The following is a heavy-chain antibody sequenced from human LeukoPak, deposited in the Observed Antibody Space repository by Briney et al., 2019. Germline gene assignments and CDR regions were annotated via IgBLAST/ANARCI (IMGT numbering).Heavy chain of an antibody. CDR2: INTDGSST. J-gene: IGHJ4*02. CDR1: GFTFSSYW. Sequence: GGSLRLSCAAYGFTFSSYWMHWVRQAPGKGLVWVSRINTDGSSTSYADSVKGRFTISRDNAKNTLYLQMNRLRAEDTAVYYCARDPDYYDSSGYYYDYWGQGTLVTVSS. D-gene: IGHD3-22*01. V-gene: IGHV3-74*01. CDR3: ARDPDYYDSSGYYYDY.